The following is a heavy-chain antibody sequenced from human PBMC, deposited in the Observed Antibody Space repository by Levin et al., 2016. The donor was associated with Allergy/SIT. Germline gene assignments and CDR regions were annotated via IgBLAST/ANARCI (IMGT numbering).Heavy chain of an antibody. D-gene: IGHD4-11*01. CDR1: GFTFNIYT. CDR3: VRAVTTLVIDF. Sequence: GGSLRLSCVASGFTFNIYTMHWVRQTPGKGLEWVALISYHGNDKYYADSVEGRFTISRDNSNNTLYLQLNSLRPEDTAVYYCVRAVTTLVIDFWGQGTLVTVSS. V-gene: IGHV3-30*04. J-gene: IGHJ4*02. CDR2: ISYHGNDK.